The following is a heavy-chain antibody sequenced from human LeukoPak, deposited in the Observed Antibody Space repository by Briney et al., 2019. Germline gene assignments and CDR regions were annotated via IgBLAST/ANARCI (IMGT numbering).Heavy chain of an antibody. D-gene: IGHD3-10*01. V-gene: IGHV4-59*01. Sequence: SETLSLTCAVYGGSFSGYYWSWIRQPPGRGLEWIGYIYYSGSTNYNPSLKSRVTISVDTSRNQFSLKLSSVTAADTAVYYCARETYFYGSGSYSPDYWGQGTLVTVSS. CDR2: IYYSGST. CDR3: ARETYFYGSGSYSPDY. CDR1: GGSFSGYY. J-gene: IGHJ4*02.